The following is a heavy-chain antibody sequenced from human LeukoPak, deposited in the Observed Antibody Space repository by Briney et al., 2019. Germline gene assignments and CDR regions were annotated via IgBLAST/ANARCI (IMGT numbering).Heavy chain of an antibody. D-gene: IGHD2-2*01. CDR1: SGSISSSSYY. CDR3: ARQVVFRDIVIVPAAFDY. CDR2: IYYSGST. Sequence: SETLSLTCTVSSGSISSSSYYWGWIRQPPGKGLEWIGSIYYSGSTYYNPSLKSRVIISVDTSRYQVSLKLTSMTAADTAVYYCARQVVFRDIVIVPAAFDYWGQGTLVTVSS. J-gene: IGHJ4*02. V-gene: IGHV4-39*01.